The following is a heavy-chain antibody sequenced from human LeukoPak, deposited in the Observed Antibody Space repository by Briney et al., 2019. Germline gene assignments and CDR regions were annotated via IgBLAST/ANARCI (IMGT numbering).Heavy chain of an antibody. D-gene: IGHD6-6*01. Sequence: GGSLRLSCSAAGFGISTYSMSWVRQAPGKGLEWVSSISSSGKYVYYGDSVKGRFTLSRDDAKNELYLQMNSLRAEDTALYYCARDRYDSSVGGMDVWGQGTTATVSS. CDR2: ISSSGKYV. J-gene: IGHJ6*02. CDR1: GFGISTYS. V-gene: IGHV3-21*06. CDR3: ARDRYDSSVGGMDV.